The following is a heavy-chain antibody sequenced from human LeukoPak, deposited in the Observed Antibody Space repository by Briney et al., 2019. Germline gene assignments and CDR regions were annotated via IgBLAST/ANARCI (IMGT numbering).Heavy chain of an antibody. CDR1: GYTFTSYA. CDR3: ASHGGNSDFDY. CDR2: INAGNGNT. J-gene: IGHJ4*02. Sequence: GASVKVSCKASGYTFTSYAMHWVRQAPGQRLEWMGWINAGNGNTKYSQKFQGRVTITRDTSTSTAYMELRSLRSDDTAVYYCASHGGNSDFDYWGQGTLVTVSS. V-gene: IGHV1-3*01. D-gene: IGHD4-23*01.